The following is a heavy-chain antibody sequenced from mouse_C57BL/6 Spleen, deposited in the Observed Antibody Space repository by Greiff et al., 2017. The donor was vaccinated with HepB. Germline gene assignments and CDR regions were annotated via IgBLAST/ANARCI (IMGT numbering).Heavy chain of an antibody. V-gene: IGHV1-42*01. Sequence: VQLQQSGPELVKPGASVKISCKASGYSFTGYYMNWVKQSPEKSLEWIGEINPSTGGTTYNQKFKAKATLTVDKSSSTAYMQLKSLTSEDSAVYDCARSRIYYGSSSYFDYWGQGTTLTVSS. D-gene: IGHD1-1*01. CDR3: ARSRIYYGSSSYFDY. CDR1: GYSFTGYY. CDR2: INPSTGGT. J-gene: IGHJ2*01.